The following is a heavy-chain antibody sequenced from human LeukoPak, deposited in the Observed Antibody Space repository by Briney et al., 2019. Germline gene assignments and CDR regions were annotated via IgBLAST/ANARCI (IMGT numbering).Heavy chain of an antibody. V-gene: IGHV3-48*01. D-gene: IGHD5/OR15-5a*01. CDR1: GFTFSSYS. Sequence: AGGSLRLSCAASGFTFSSYSMNWVRQASGKGLEWVSYISSSSSTIYYADSVKGRFTISRDNAKNSLYLQMNSLRAEDTAVYYCAREPALSYYYYYMDVWGKGTTVTVSS. CDR3: AREPALSYYYYYMDV. J-gene: IGHJ6*03. CDR2: ISSSSSTI.